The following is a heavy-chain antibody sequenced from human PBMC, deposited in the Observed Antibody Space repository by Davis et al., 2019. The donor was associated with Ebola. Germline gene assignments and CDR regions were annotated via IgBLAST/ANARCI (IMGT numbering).Heavy chain of an antibody. V-gene: IGHV4-59*01. Sequence: PSETLSLTCAVYGGSFSGYYWSWIRQPPGKGLEWIGYIYYSGSTNYNPSLKSRVTISVDTSKNQFSLKLSSVTAADTAVYYCARGIVGALYLSSWFDPWGQGTLVTVSS. D-gene: IGHD1-26*01. CDR3: ARGIVGALYLSSWFDP. J-gene: IGHJ5*02. CDR2: IYYSGST. CDR1: GGSFSGYY.